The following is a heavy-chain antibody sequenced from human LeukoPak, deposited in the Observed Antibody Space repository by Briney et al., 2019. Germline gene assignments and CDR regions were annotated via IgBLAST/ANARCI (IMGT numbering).Heavy chain of an antibody. D-gene: IGHD3-3*01. CDR3: ARGRAIFGVVNVFDY. Sequence: GGSLRLSCAASGFTVSSNYMSWVRQAPGKGLEWVANIKQDGSENHCVDSVKGRFTISRDNAKNSLYLQMNTLRAEATAVYYCARGRAIFGVVNVFDYWGQGTLVTVSS. CDR2: IKQDGSEN. V-gene: IGHV3-7*01. CDR1: GFTVSSNY. J-gene: IGHJ4*02.